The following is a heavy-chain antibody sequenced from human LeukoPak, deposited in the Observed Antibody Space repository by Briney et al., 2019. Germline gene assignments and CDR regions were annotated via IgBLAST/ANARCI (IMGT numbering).Heavy chain of an antibody. CDR2: IKQDGNEK. Sequence: HPGGSLRLSCGASGFTFTSHWMSWVRQAPGKGLEWVANIKQDGNEKYYVESVKGRFIISRDNAKNSLYLQMNSLRAEDTAVYYCARGFYDGVNWFDPWGQGTLVTVSS. CDR1: GFTFTSHW. V-gene: IGHV3-7*01. CDR3: ARGFYDGVNWFDP. J-gene: IGHJ5*02. D-gene: IGHD5/OR15-5a*01.